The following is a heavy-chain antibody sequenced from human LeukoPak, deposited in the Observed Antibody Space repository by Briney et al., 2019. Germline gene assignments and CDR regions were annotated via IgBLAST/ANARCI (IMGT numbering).Heavy chain of an antibody. CDR1: GFTFSSYW. D-gene: IGHD6-19*01. CDR2: INSDGSST. Sequence: PGGSLRLSCAASGFTFSSYWMHWVRQAPGKGPVWVSRINSDGSSTSYADSVKGRFTISRDNAKNTLYLQMNSLRAEDTAVYYCARDPSAVQNYYYYGMDVWGQGTTVTVSS. CDR3: ARDPSAVQNYYYYGMDV. J-gene: IGHJ6*02. V-gene: IGHV3-74*01.